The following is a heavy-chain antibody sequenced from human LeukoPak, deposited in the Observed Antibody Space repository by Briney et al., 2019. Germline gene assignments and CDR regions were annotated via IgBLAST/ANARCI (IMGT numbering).Heavy chain of an antibody. V-gene: IGHV4-61*08. Sequence: SETLSLTCTVSGGPISSGGYYWSWIRQPPGKGLEWIGYIYYSGSTNYNPSLKSRVTISVDTSKNQFSLKLSSVTAADTAVYYCARESWYYYDSSGPRGAFDIWGQGTMVTVSS. CDR3: ARESWYYYDSSGPRGAFDI. CDR1: GGPISSGGYY. D-gene: IGHD3-22*01. J-gene: IGHJ3*02. CDR2: IYYSGST.